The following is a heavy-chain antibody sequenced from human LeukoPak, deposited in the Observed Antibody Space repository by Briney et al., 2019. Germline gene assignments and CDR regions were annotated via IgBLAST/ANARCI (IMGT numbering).Heavy chain of an antibody. CDR3: ARDDPSIAAASIPTDY. CDR2: IIPILGIA. CDR1: GGTFSSYA. Sequence: SVKVSCKASGGTFSSYAISWVRQAPGQGLEWMGRIIPILGIANYAQKFQGRVTITADKSTSTAYMELSSLRSEDTAVYYCARDDPSIAAASIPTDYWGQGTLVTVSS. J-gene: IGHJ4*02. D-gene: IGHD6-13*01. V-gene: IGHV1-69*04.